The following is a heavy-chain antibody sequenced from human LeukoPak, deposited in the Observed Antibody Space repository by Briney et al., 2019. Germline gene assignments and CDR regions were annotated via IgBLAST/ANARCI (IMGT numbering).Heavy chain of an antibody. CDR2: ISYDGSNK. J-gene: IGHJ6*02. CDR1: GFTFSSYA. Sequence: PGRSLRLSCAASGFTFSSYAMHWVRQAPGKGLEWVAVISYDGSNKYYADSVKGRFTISRDNSKNTLYLQMNSLRAEDTAVYYCAKGYEIVARQFGMDVWGQGTTVTVSS. V-gene: IGHV3-30-3*01. CDR3: AKGYEIVARQFGMDV. D-gene: IGHD5-12*01.